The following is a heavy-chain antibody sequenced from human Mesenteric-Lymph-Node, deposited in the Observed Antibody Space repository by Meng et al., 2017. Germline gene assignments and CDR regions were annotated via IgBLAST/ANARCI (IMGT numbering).Heavy chain of an antibody. J-gene: IGHJ5*02. CDR3: ARSGVYYDILTGYSGNWFDP. CDR1: GGSISSYY. D-gene: IGHD3-9*01. Sequence: SETLSLTCTVSGGSISSYYWSWIRQPPGKGLEWIGYIYYSGSTNYNPSLKSRVTISEDTSKNQFSLKLSSVTAADTAVYYCARSGVYYDILTGYSGNWFDPWGQGTLVTVSS. CDR2: IYYSGST. V-gene: IGHV4-59*01.